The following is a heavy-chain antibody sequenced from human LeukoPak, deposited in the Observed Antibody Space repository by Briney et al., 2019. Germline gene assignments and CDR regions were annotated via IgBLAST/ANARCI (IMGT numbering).Heavy chain of an antibody. CDR3: ATSSRTYGSGSYSRFDY. CDR2: IYHSGST. CDR1: GYSISSGYY. Sequence: SETLSLTCTVSGYSISSGYYWGWIRQPPGKGLEWIGSIYHSGSTYYNPSLKSRVTISVDTSKNQFSLKLSSVTAADTAVYYCATSSRTYGSGSYSRFDYWGQGTLVTVSS. V-gene: IGHV4-38-2*02. J-gene: IGHJ4*02. D-gene: IGHD3-10*01.